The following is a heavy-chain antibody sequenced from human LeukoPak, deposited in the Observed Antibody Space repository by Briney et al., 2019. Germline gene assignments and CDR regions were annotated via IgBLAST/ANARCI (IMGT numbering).Heavy chain of an antibody. J-gene: IGHJ4*02. CDR3: ARDRFGIAAAGTFDY. CDR2: ISSSSSYI. V-gene: IGHV3-21*01. Sequence: KPGGSLRRSCAASGFTFSSYSMNWVRQATGKGLEWVSSISSSSSYIYYADSVKGRFTISRDNAKNSLYLQMNSLRAEDTAVYYCARDRFGIAAAGTFDYWGQGTLVTVSS. D-gene: IGHD6-13*01. CDR1: GFTFSSYS.